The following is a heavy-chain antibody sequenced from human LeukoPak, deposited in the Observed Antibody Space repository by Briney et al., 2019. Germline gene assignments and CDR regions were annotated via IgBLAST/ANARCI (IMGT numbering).Heavy chain of an antibody. CDR1: GFIFSDYW. CDR3: AREGVEMATD. CDR2: ISYDGSNK. J-gene: IGHJ4*02. D-gene: IGHD5-24*01. Sequence: GGSLRLSCAASGFIFSDYWMSWVRQAPGKGLEWVAVISYDGSNKYYADSVKGRFTISRDNSKNTLYLQMNSLRAEDTAVYYCAREGVEMATDWGQGTLVTVSA. V-gene: IGHV3-30-3*01.